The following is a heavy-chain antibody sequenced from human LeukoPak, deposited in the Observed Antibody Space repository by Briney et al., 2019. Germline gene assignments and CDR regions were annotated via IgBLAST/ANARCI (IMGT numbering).Heavy chain of an antibody. V-gene: IGHV1-46*01. D-gene: IGHD4-17*01. CDR1: GYTFTYYY. CDR2: INPSGGST. J-gene: IGHJ1*01. CDR3: ARHGDGAENFQH. Sequence: ASVKVSCKASGYTFTYYYIHWVRQSPGQGLEWMGIINPSGGSTNYAQKFQGRVTMTRDTSTSTLYMELNSLRSDDTSAYYCARHGDGAENFQHWGQGTLVTVS.